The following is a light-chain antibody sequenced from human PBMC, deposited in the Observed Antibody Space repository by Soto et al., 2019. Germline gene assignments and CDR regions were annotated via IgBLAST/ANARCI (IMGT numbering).Light chain of an antibody. V-gene: IGLV2-11*01. CDR3: CSYAGTYTLKL. Sequence: QSALTQPRSVSGSPGQSVTISCTGTSSDVGGYKYVSWYQQHPGKGPKLLIYDVNKRPSGVPDRFSGSKSGNTASLTISGLQADDEGDYYCCSYAGTYTLKLFGGGTQLTVL. J-gene: IGLJ2*01. CDR2: DVN. CDR1: SSDVGGYKY.